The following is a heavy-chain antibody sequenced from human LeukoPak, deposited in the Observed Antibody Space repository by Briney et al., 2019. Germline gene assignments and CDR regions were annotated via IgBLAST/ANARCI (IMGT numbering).Heavy chain of an antibody. V-gene: IGHV3-30*18. J-gene: IGHJ4*02. D-gene: IGHD2-15*01. Sequence: PGGSLRLSCAASGFTFTTYGMHWVRQASGKGLEWVAVISYDGRDKYYADSVKGRSTISRDNSKNTLYLQVNNLRTDDTAVYYCAKDKGYCNGGSCYTFDYWGQGTLATVSS. CDR3: AKDKGYCNGGSCYTFDY. CDR2: ISYDGRDK. CDR1: GFTFTTYG.